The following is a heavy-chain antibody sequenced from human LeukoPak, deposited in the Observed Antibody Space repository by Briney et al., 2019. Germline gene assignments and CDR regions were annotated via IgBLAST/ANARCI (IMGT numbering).Heavy chain of an antibody. CDR1: GFTFSSYA. D-gene: IGHD3-10*01. CDR3: AKSYFGSGTYYPYDY. CDR2: ISGSGGTT. Sequence: GGSLRLSCAASGFTFSSYAMSWVRQAPGKGLEWVSVISGSGGTTHFADSVKGRFTISRDNSKNTLYLQMNSLRPEDTAVYYCAKSYFGSGTYYPYDYWGQRTLVTVSS. J-gene: IGHJ4*02. V-gene: IGHV3-23*01.